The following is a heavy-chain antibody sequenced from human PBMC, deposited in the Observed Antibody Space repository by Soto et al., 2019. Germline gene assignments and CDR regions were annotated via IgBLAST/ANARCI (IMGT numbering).Heavy chain of an antibody. J-gene: IGHJ6*02. CDR3: AKDLGTAMVTGYYYYGMDV. D-gene: IGHD5-18*01. Sequence: GGSLRLSCAASGFTFSSYAMSWVRQAPGKGLEWVSAISGSGGSTYYADSVKGRFTISRDNSKNTLYLQMNSLRAEDTAVYYCAKDLGTAMVTGYYYYGMDVWGQGTTVTVSS. V-gene: IGHV3-23*01. CDR2: ISGSGGST. CDR1: GFTFSSYA.